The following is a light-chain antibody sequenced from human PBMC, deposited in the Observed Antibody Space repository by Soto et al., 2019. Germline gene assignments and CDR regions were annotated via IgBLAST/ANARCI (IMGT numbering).Light chain of an antibody. V-gene: IGLV2-8*01. CDR2: EGV. Sequence: ALTQPPSASVSPGQSVTISGTATKNDISGYDFVSWYQHHPGKAPRLIIYEGVQRPSGVTDRFSGSKSGNRASLTVSGLQAADEADYFCKSYAGSNTYVFGSGTKVTVL. J-gene: IGLJ1*01. CDR1: KNDISGYDF. CDR3: KSYAGSNTYV.